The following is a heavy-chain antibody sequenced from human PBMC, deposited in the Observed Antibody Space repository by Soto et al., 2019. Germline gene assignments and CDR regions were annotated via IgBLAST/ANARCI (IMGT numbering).Heavy chain of an antibody. CDR1: GYTFTGYY. CDR2: SNPNSGDT. V-gene: IGHV1-2*02. Sequence: QVQLVQSGTEVKRPGDSVKVSCKASGYTFTGYYVHWGRQAPGQGLEWMGWSNPNSGDTYLAQRFQGRVTMSRDTSIGTAYMELRGLTSDDTAEYYCAKGGAIVAAGTRVYLYNAMDVWGQGTTVTVSS. D-gene: IGHD1-26*01. J-gene: IGHJ6*02. CDR3: AKGGAIVAAGTRVYLYNAMDV.